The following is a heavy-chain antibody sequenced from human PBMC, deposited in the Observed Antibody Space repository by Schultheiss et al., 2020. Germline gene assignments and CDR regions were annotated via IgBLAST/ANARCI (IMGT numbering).Heavy chain of an antibody. CDR3: ARTVSTTYYYYGMDV. CDR2: IYPGDSDT. Sequence: GGSLRLSCKGSGYSFTSYWIGWVRQMPGKGLEWMGIIYPGDSDTRYSPSFQGQVTISADKSITTAYLQWSSLKASDTAMYYCARTVSTTYYYYGMDVWGQGTTVTVSS. J-gene: IGHJ6*02. V-gene: IGHV5-51*01. CDR1: GYSFTSYW. D-gene: IGHD4-11*01.